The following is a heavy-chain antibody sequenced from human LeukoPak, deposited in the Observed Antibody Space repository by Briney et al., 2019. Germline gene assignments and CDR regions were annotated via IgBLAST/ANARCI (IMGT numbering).Heavy chain of an antibody. D-gene: IGHD3-10*01. CDR1: GGSISSYY. Sequence: SETLSLTCTVSGGSISSYYWGWIRQPPGKGLEWIGSIYYSGSTYYNPSLKSRVTISVDTSKNQFSLKLSSVTAADTAVYYCAKGPMVRIDFWGQGTLVTVSS. J-gene: IGHJ4*02. V-gene: IGHV4-39*07. CDR2: IYYSGST. CDR3: AKGPMVRIDF.